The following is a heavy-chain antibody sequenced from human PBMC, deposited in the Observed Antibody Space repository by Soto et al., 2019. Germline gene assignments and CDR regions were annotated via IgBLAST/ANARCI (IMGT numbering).Heavy chain of an antibody. CDR3: ARGVRLHFDN. CDR2: ISGSGNKT. V-gene: IGHV3-23*01. CDR1: GFSFSPYA. Sequence: EVHLLESGGSLVQPGGSLRLSCAASGFSFSPYAMSWVRQAPGKGLEWVSGISGSGNKTYYADSVKGRFTISRDNSKDTLYLQMNGLRAEDTALYYCARGVRLHFDNWGQGTLVTVSS. D-gene: IGHD4-17*01. J-gene: IGHJ4*02.